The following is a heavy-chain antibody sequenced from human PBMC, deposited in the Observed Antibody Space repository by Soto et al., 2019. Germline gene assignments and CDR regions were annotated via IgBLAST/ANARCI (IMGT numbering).Heavy chain of an antibody. V-gene: IGHV4-39*01. J-gene: IGHJ4*02. CDR1: GDSISSASYF. CDR2: VYFVGNS. CDR3: ARRYCSGGRCSSTFDS. D-gene: IGHD2-15*01. Sequence: KTSETLSLTCTVSGDSISSASYFWGWIRQPPGKGLEWIGSVYFVGNSYYNPSLKSRVSISVDASKNQFSLKLSSVTAADTAVYYCARRYCSGGRCSSTFDSWGQGNLVTVSS.